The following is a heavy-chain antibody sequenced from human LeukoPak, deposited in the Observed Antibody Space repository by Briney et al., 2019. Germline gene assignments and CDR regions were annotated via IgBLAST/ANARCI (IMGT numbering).Heavy chain of an antibody. J-gene: IGHJ6*03. V-gene: IGHV3-21*01. D-gene: IGHD3-22*01. CDR3: ASGLGDDSSGYYYYYYYMDV. CDR2: ISSSSSYI. Sequence: PGGSLRLSCAASGFTFSSYSMNWVRQAPGKGLEWVSSISSSSSYIYYADSVKGRFTISRDNAKNSLYLQMTSLRAEDTAVYYCASGLGDDSSGYYYYYYYMDVWGKGTTVTVSS. CDR1: GFTFSSYS.